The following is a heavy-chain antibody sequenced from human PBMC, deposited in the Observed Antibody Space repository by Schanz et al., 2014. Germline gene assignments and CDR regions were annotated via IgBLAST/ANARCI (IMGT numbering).Heavy chain of an antibody. CDR3: AEYGSDNYSDP. CDR2: IVPVVNVT. J-gene: IGHJ5*02. Sequence: QVPLVQSGAEVKKPGSSVKVSCRASGGTFDSYTLSWMRQARGQGPELVGRIVPVVNVTLYTPKFQGRVTITADTSTGTAYMELKNLRYEDTAVYYCAEYGSDNYSDPWGQGTLVTVSS. D-gene: IGHD3-10*01. CDR1: GGTFDSYT. V-gene: IGHV1-69*02.